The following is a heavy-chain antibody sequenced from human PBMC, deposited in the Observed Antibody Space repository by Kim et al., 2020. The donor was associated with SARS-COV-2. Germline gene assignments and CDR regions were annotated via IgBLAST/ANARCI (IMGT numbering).Heavy chain of an antibody. J-gene: IGHJ4*02. Sequence: GGSLRLSCAASGFIFSSYWMTWVRQAPGKGLEWVANIKPDGSETYCVDSVKGRFTVSRDNAKKSLSLQMNSLRAEDTAVYYCARTDFAAAGNYWGQGTLV. CDR2: IKPDGSET. D-gene: IGHD6-13*01. CDR1: GFIFSSYW. V-gene: IGHV3-7*03. CDR3: ARTDFAAAGNY.